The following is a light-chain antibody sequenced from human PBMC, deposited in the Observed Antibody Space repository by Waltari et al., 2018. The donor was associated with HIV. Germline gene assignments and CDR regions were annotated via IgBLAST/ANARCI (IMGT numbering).Light chain of an antibody. J-gene: IGLJ3*02. Sequence: QTVVTQAPSFSVSPGGTVTLTCGLNSGSVSTPSFPTWYQQTPGQAPRTLIYSTNIRSSGVPDRFSGSILGNKAALTITGAQADDESDYYCLVHMGHGAWVFGGGTKLTVL. CDR1: SGSVSTPSF. CDR3: LVHMGHGAWV. CDR2: STN. V-gene: IGLV8-61*01.